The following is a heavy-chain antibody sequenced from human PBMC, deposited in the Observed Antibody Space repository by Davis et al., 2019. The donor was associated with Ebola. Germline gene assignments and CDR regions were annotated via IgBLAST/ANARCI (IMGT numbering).Heavy chain of an antibody. CDR3: AKDLYVWGSYRYFDY. J-gene: IGHJ4*02. V-gene: IGHV4-4*07. CDR1: GGSISSYY. Sequence: MPSETLSLTCTVSGGSISSYYWSWIRQPAGKGLGWIGRTYTSGSTNYNPSLKSRFTMSVDTSKNQFSLKLSSVTAADTAVYYCAKDLYVWGSYRYFDYWGQGTLVTVSS. D-gene: IGHD3-16*02. CDR2: TYTSGST.